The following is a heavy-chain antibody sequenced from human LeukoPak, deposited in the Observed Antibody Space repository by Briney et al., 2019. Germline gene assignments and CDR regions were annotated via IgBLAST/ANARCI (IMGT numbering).Heavy chain of an antibody. CDR3: ARDDREMLGFDP. D-gene: IGHD3-10*01. Sequence: SETLSLTCTVSGGSISSSSYYWGWIRQSPGKGLEWIGSIYYSGSTYYNPSLKSRVTISVDTSKNQFSLKLSSVTAADTAVYYCARDDREMLGFDPWGQGTLVTVSS. CDR2: IYYSGST. V-gene: IGHV4-39*07. J-gene: IGHJ5*02. CDR1: GGSISSSSYY.